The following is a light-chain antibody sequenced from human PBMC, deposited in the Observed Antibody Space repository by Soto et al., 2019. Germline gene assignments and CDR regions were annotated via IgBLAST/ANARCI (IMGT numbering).Light chain of an antibody. CDR1: QSISKY. Sequence: IQIAQSPSSLSASGGYRVIITCLSRQSISKYLNWYQQKPAKAPKVMIYDEATLQSGVPSRFSGSRSATEFPLTISSMQREDFATYFCEKGYTKTLNFGGGKKVDIK. J-gene: IGKJ4*01. V-gene: IGKV1-39*01. CDR3: EKGYTKTLN. CDR2: DEA.